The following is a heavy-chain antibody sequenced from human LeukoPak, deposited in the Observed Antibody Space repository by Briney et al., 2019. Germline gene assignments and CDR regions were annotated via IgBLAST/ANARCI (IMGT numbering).Heavy chain of an antibody. CDR3: ARAPPRGLRFLEWLPQYFDF. D-gene: IGHD3-3*01. CDR2: ISAYNGNT. V-gene: IGHV1-18*01. Sequence: ASVKVSCKASGYTFTRYGMSWVGQAPGQGLEGMGWISAYNGNTNYAQKLQGRVSITRNTYISTAYMELSSLRSEDTAGYYCARAPPRGLRFLEWLPQYFDFWGQGTLVSVS. J-gene: IGHJ4*02. CDR1: GYTFTRYG.